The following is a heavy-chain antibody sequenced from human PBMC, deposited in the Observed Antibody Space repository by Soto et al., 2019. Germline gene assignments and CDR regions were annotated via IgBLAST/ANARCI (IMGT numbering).Heavy chain of an antibody. V-gene: IGHV1-69*12. CDR1: GGTFSSYA. CDR3: ARHTAMVRGARTNYYYYGMDV. J-gene: IGHJ6*02. Sequence: QVQLVQSGAEVKKPGSSVKVSCKASGGTFSSYAISWVRQAPGQGLEWMGGIIHIFGTANYAQKFQGRVTTTADESTSTAYMELSSLRSEDTAVYYCARHTAMVRGARTNYYYYGMDVWGQGTTVTVSS. D-gene: IGHD5-18*01. CDR2: IIHIFGTA.